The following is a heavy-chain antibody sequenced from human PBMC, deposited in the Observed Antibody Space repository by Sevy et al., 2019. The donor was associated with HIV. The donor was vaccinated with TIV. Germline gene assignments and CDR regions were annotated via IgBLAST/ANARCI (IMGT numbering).Heavy chain of an antibody. V-gene: IGHV1-2*02. CDR2: INGKSRGT. D-gene: IGHD2-21*01. CDR1: GYIFSDYH. CDR3: EKVGVGWIAFFEH. J-gene: IGHJ4*02. Sequence: ASVKVSCKASGYIFSDYHIHWARQAPGQRLEWMGWINGKSRGTEYAEKVQGRVTMSRDTSICTAYKELTRLKSDDTAVYNCEKVGVGWIAFFEHWGQGNLVTVSS.